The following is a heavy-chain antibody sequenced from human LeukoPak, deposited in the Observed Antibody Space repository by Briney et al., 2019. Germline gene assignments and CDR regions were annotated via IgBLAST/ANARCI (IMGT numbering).Heavy chain of an antibody. V-gene: IGHV3-11*05. D-gene: IGHD1-26*01. CDR3: ARVRQSGTPLDY. J-gene: IGHJ4*02. Sequence: PGRSLRLSCAASGFTFSDYYMIWIRQAPGKGLEWVSYISKSGGDTKYADSVKGRFTISRDNAKNSLYLQMNSLRADDTAVYYCARVRQSGTPLDYWGQGTLVTVSS. CDR1: GFTFSDYY. CDR2: ISKSGGDT.